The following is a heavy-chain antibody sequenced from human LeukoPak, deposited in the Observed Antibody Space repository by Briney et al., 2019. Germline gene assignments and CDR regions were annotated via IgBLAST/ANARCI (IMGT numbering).Heavy chain of an antibody. J-gene: IGHJ5*02. CDR2: IYPGDSDT. D-gene: IGHD2-2*02. Sequence: GESLKISCKGSGYSFTRYWIGWVRQMPGKGLEWMGIIYPGDSDTRYSPSFQGQVTISADKSISTAYLQWSSLKASDTAMYYCARVVPAAIPRPWFDPWGQGTLVTVSS. CDR3: ARVVPAAIPRPWFDP. CDR1: GYSFTRYW. V-gene: IGHV5-51*01.